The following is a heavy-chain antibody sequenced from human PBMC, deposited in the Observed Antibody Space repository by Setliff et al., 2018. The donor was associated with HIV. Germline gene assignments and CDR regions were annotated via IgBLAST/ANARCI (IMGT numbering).Heavy chain of an antibody. CDR1: GASISSHY. D-gene: IGHD6-19*01. Sequence: SETLSLTCTVSGASISSHYWTWIRQPPGKGLEWIGNIHYTGSTNYNPSLKSRVTISGDSSKKKSSLVLSSVTAADTAVYYCARVPSSGWYGGHHYMDVWGKGATVTVSS. CDR3: ARVPSSGWYGGHHYMDV. J-gene: IGHJ6*03. V-gene: IGHV4-59*11. CDR2: IHYTGST.